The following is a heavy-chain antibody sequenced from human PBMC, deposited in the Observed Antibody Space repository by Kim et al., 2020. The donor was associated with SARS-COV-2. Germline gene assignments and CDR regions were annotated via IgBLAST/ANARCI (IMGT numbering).Heavy chain of an antibody. D-gene: IGHD6-13*01. V-gene: IGHV1-69*13. Sequence: SVKVSCKASGGTFRNYVINWVRQAPGQGLVWMGNIIPVLATTYYAQRFQGRVTISADESTSTAYMQLRTLRSEDTALYYCATPAGFSSPWSFVYCGQG. CDR2: IIPVLATT. CDR3: ATPAGFSSPWSFVY. J-gene: IGHJ4*02. CDR1: GGTFRNYV.